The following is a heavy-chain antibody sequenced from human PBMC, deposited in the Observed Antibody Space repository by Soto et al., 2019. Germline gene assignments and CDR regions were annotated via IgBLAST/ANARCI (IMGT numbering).Heavy chain of an antibody. CDR2: MWPSGGT. CDR3: ARCLHCSNGGRFDP. CDR1: GVSISSTNW. Sequence: SETLSLTCAVSGVSISSTNWWTWARQAPGKGLEWIGEMWPSGGTTYNPSLQNRVTISVDNSKNHLSLTLTSVTAADTAIYYCARCLHCSNGGRFDPWGQGALVTVSS. J-gene: IGHJ5*02. D-gene: IGHD2-8*01. V-gene: IGHV4-4*02.